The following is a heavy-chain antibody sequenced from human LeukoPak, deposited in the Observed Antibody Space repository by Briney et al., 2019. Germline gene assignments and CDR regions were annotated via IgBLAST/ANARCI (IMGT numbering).Heavy chain of an antibody. CDR3: ARDRGSDDPIDY. V-gene: IGHV3-33*08. Sequence: PGRSLRLSCAASGFTFSSSGMHWVRQAPGKGLEWVAVIWHDGKNKYYADSVKGRFTVSRDNSKNTLYLQMDSLRVEDTAVYYCARDRGSDDPIDYWGQGTLVAVSS. J-gene: IGHJ4*02. CDR1: GFTFSSSG. CDR2: IWHDGKNK. D-gene: IGHD2-15*01.